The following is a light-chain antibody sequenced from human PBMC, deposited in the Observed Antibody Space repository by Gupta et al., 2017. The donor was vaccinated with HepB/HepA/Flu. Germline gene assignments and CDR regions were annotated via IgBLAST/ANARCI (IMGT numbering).Light chain of an antibody. J-gene: IGKJ5*01. Sequence: IVMTQSPLSLPVTLGEPASISCRSSQSLLHSNGYNYLDWYLQKPGQSPQLLIYLGSNRASGVPDRFSGSGSGTDFTLKISRVEAEDVGVYYCMQALQTFFGQGTRLEIK. V-gene: IGKV2-28*01. CDR1: QSLLHSNGYNY. CDR2: LGS. CDR3: MQALQTF.